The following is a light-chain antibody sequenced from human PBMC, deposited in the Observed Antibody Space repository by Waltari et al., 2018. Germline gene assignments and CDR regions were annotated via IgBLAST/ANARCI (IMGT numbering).Light chain of an antibody. CDR2: DNK. CDR1: TSNIGNNY. CDR3: GTWDSSLSAGV. V-gene: IGLV1-51*01. Sequence: QSVLTQPPSVSAAPGQKVTISCSGSTSNIGNNYVSWYQQVPGTAPKLPMYDNKQRPSGIPDRFSGSKSGTSATLGSTGLQTGDEADYYCGTWDSSLSAGVFGGGTKVTV. J-gene: IGLJ3*02.